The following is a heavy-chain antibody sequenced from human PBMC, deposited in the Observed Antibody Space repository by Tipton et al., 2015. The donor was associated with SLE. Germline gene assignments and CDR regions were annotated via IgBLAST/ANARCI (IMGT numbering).Heavy chain of an antibody. Sequence: QVQLVQSGAEVKRSGASVKVSCKASGYTFSSYGVAWVRQAPGQGLEWMGWIRVYSGDTDFAHKFQGRVTMTTDTSTSTAYMELRSLISDDTALYYCARDVVGTTAFDYWGQGTLVTVSS. J-gene: IGHJ4*02. CDR1: GYTFSSYG. V-gene: IGHV1-18*01. CDR2: IRVYSGDT. CDR3: ARDVVGTTAFDY. D-gene: IGHD1-26*01.